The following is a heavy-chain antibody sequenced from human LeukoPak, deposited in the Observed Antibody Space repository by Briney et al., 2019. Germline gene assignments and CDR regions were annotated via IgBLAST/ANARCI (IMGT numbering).Heavy chain of an antibody. V-gene: IGHV3-23*01. CDR2: ISGGGEST. Sequence: GGSLRLSCAASGFTFRSYAMSWVRQAPGKGLEWVSSISGGGESTYYADSVKGRFTVSRDNSKNTLYLQINSLRGEDTAVYYCAKGKYSSGGVPDYWGQGTLVTVSS. D-gene: IGHD6-19*01. CDR1: GFTFRSYA. CDR3: AKGKYSSGGVPDY. J-gene: IGHJ4*02.